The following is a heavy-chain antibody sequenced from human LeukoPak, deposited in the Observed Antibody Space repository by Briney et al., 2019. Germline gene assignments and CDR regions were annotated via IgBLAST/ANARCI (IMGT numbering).Heavy chain of an antibody. CDR2: INSDGSST. Sequence: GGSLRLSCAASGFTFSSYWMHWVRQAPGKGLVWVSRINSDGSSTSYADSAKGRFTISRDNAKNSLYLQMNSLRAEDTALYYCAKDGYSGSYFDYWGQGTLVTVSS. CDR3: AKDGYSGSYFDY. CDR1: GFTFSSYW. D-gene: IGHD1-26*01. V-gene: IGHV3-74*01. J-gene: IGHJ4*02.